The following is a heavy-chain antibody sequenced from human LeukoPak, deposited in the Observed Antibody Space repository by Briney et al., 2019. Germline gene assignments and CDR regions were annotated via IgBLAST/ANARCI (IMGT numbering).Heavy chain of an antibody. Sequence: ASVKVSCKASGYTFTGYYMHWVRQAPGQGLEWMGWINPNSGGTNYAQKFQGRVTMTRDTSISTAYMELSRLRSDDTAVYYCARGLRSYYGSGSYLNWVEPWGQGTLVTVSS. V-gene: IGHV1-2*02. CDR2: INPNSGGT. D-gene: IGHD3-10*01. CDR1: GYTFTGYY. CDR3: ARGLRSYYGSGSYLNWVEP. J-gene: IGHJ5*02.